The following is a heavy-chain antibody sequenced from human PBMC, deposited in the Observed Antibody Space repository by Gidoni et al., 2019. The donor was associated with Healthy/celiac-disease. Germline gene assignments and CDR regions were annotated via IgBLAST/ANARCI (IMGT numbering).Heavy chain of an antibody. CDR3: ARGQSGYDHH. D-gene: IGHD5-12*01. CDR2: ISSSGSTI. V-gene: IGHV3-11*01. J-gene: IGHJ4*02. Sequence: GLEWVSYISSSGSTIYYADSVKGRFTISRDNAKNSLYLQMNSLRAEDTAVYYCARGQSGYDHHWGQGTLVTVSS.